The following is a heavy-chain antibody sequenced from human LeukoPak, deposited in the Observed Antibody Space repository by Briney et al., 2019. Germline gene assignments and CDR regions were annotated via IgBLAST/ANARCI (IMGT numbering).Heavy chain of an antibody. CDR2: ISYDGSNK. V-gene: IGHV3-30*04. J-gene: IGHJ4*02. CDR1: GFTFSSYA. Sequence: GRSLRLSCAASGFTFSSYAMHWVRQAPGKGLEWVAVISYDGSNKYYADSVKGRFTISRDNSKNTLYLQMNSLRAEDTAEYYCARGQLWYTPDYWGQGTLVTVSS. CDR3: ARGQLWYTPDY. D-gene: IGHD5-18*01.